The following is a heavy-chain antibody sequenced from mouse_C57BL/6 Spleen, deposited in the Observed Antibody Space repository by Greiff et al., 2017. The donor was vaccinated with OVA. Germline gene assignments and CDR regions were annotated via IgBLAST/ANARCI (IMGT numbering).Heavy chain of an antibody. D-gene: IGHD4-1*01. CDR2: IHPNSGST. Sequence: QVQLKQPGAELVKPGASVKLSCKASGYTFTSYWMHWVKQRPGQGLEWIGMIHPNSGSTNYNEKFKSKATLTVDKSSSTAYMQLSSLTSEDSAVYYCASTGTSWYFDVWGTGTTVTVSS. V-gene: IGHV1-64*01. CDR1: GYTFTSYW. J-gene: IGHJ1*03. CDR3: ASTGTSWYFDV.